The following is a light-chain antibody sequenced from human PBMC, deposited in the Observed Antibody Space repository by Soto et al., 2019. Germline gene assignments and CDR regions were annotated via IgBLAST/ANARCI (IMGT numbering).Light chain of an antibody. CDR2: GAS. CDR1: QSVNNN. Sequence: ETLMTQSPATLSVSPGERATLSCRASQSVNNNLAWYQQKLGQAPRVLIYGASTRATGIPARFTGSGSGTEFILTITSLQSEDSAVYYCQQYDTFWTFGQGTTVDIE. J-gene: IGKJ1*01. V-gene: IGKV3-15*01. CDR3: QQYDTFWT.